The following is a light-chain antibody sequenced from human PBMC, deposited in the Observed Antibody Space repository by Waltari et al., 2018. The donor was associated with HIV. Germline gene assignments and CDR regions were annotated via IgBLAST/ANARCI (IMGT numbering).Light chain of an antibody. CDR1: SSDVGGYKY. Sequence: QSALTQPASVSGSPGQSITISCPGTSSDVGGYKYVSWYQQHPGKAPKLIIYEVSNRPSGVSNRFSGSKSGNTASLTISGLQAEDEADYYCSSYTSSSTWVFGGGTKLTVL. J-gene: IGLJ3*02. CDR3: SSYTSSSTWV. CDR2: EVS. V-gene: IGLV2-14*01.